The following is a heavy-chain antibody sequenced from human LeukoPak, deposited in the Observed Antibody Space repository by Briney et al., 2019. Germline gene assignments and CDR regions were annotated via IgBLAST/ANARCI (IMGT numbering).Heavy chain of an antibody. CDR1: GYTFTGYY. CDR2: INPNSGGT. J-gene: IGHJ3*02. CDR3: TREDDSSGYRPFDI. Sequence: ASVKVSCKASGYTFTGYYIHWVREAPAQGLQWMGRINPNSGGTNYAQKFQGRVTMTRDTSISTAYMDLSSLRSDDTAVYYCTREDDSSGYRPFDIWGQGTMVTVSS. V-gene: IGHV1-2*06. D-gene: IGHD3-22*01.